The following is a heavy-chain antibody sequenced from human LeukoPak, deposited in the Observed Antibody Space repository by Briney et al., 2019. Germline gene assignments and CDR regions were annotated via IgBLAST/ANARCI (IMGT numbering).Heavy chain of an antibody. CDR1: GFTFSSYG. CDR2: IRYDGSNK. J-gene: IGHJ4*02. V-gene: IGHV3-30*02. Sequence: GGSLRLSCAASGFTFSSYGMHWVRQAPGKGLEWVAFIRYDGSNKYYADSVKGRFTISRDNSKNTLYLQMNSLRAEGTAVYYWSNQLSRITMVRGVIFDYWGQGTLVTVYS. D-gene: IGHD3-10*01. CDR3: SNQLSRITMVRGVIFDY.